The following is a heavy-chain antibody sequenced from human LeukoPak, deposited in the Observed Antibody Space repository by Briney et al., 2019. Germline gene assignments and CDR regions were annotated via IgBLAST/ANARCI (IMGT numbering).Heavy chain of an antibody. D-gene: IGHD6-6*01. CDR2: INPIGGST. CDR1: GYTFTSYY. Sequence: ASVKVSCKASGYTFTSYYMHWVRQAPGQGLEWMGIINPIGGSTGYAQKFQGRVTMTRDTSTSTVYMELSSLRSEDTAVYYCARGPVIGGHSSSSAWYFDLWGRGTLVTVSS. J-gene: IGHJ2*01. CDR3: ARGPVIGGHSSSSAWYFDL. V-gene: IGHV1-46*01.